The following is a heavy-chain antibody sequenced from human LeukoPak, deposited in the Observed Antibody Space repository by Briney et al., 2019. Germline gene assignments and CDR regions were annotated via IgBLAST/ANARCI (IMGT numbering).Heavy chain of an antibody. CDR2: IRSKANSYAT. D-gene: IGHD3-16*02. CDR1: GFTFSGSA. Sequence: GGSLRLSCAASGFTFSGSAMRWVRQASGKGLEWVGRIRSKANSYATAYAASVKGRFTISRDDSKNTAYLQMNSLKTEDTAVYYCTRQSMITFGGVIVHNWFDPWGQGTLVTVSS. CDR3: TRQSMITFGGVIVHNWFDP. V-gene: IGHV3-73*01. J-gene: IGHJ5*02.